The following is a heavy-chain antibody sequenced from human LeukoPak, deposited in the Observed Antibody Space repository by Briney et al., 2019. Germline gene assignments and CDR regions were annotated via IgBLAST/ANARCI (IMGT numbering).Heavy chain of an antibody. Sequence: PGGSLRLSCAASGFTFDDYATHWVRQAPGKGLEWVSGISWNSGSIGYADSVKGRFTISRDNAKNSLYLQMNSLRAEDTALYYCAKSYSYGDYWYYFDYWGQGTLVTVSS. J-gene: IGHJ4*02. CDR2: ISWNSGSI. D-gene: IGHD4-17*01. CDR1: GFTFDDYA. V-gene: IGHV3-9*01. CDR3: AKSYSYGDYWYYFDY.